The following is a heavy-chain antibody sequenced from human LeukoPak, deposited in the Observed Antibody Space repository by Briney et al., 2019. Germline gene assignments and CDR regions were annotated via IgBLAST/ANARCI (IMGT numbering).Heavy chain of an antibody. J-gene: IGHJ3*02. CDR2: IYPGDSDT. V-gene: IGHV5-51*01. CDR1: GYSFTSYW. CDR3: ARLKQQLVRGYDAFDI. Sequence: GESLKISFKGSGYSFTSYWIGWVRQMPGKGLEWMGIIYPGDSDTRYSTSFQGQVTISADKSISTAYLQWSSLKASDTAMYYCARLKQQLVRGYDAFDIWGQGTMVTVSS. D-gene: IGHD6-13*01.